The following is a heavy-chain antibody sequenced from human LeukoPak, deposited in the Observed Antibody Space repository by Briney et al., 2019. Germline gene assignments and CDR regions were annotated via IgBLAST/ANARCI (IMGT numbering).Heavy chain of an antibody. D-gene: IGHD2-2*01. CDR3: ARVSLPLKGYCSSTSCYRSRSPLDY. J-gene: IGHJ4*02. V-gene: IGHV1-46*01. CDR1: GYTFTSYY. CDR2: INPSGGST. Sequence: VASVKVSCKAPGYTFTSYYMHWVRQAPGQGLEWMGIINPSGGSTSYAQKFQGRVTMTRDTSTSTVYMELSSLRSEDTAVYYCARVSLPLKGYCSSTSCYRSRSPLDYWGQGTLVTVSS.